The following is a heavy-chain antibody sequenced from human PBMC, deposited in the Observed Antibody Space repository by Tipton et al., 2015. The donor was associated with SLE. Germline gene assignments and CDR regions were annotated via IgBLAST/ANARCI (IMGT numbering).Heavy chain of an antibody. V-gene: IGHV3-11*04. CDR1: GFTFSDYY. J-gene: IGHJ4*02. D-gene: IGHD2/OR15-2a*01. Sequence: SLRLSCAASGFTFSDYYMTWIRQAPGKGLEWVSYISSSGNSVYYADSVKGRFTISRDNAKNSLYLQMNTLRGEDTAMYYCATDGVAWEYYFDYWGQGILVTVSS. CDR3: ATDGVAWEYYFDY. CDR2: ISSSGNSV.